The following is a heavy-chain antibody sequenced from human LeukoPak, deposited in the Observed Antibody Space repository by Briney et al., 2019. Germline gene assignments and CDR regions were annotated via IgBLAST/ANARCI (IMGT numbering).Heavy chain of an antibody. J-gene: IGHJ2*01. D-gene: IGHD3-9*01. CDR2: IHHSGST. CDR3: ARQYIDILTGYHRGELYWYFDL. CDR1: GGSFSGYY. V-gene: IGHV4-34*01. Sequence: SETLSLTCAVYGGSFSGYYWNWIRQPPGKGLEWIGEIHHSGSTNYNPSLKSRVTISVDTSKNQFSLKLSSVTAADTAVYYCARQYIDILTGYHRGELYWYFDLWGRGTLVTVSS.